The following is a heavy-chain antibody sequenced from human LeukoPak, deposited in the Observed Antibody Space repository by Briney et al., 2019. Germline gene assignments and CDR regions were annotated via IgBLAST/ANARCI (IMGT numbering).Heavy chain of an antibody. V-gene: IGHV3-23*01. Sequence: PGGSLRLSCAASGFSFSIYGMSWVGQAPGKGLEWVSGISGSDGSTNYADSVKGRFTISRENSKNTLYLQMNSLRAEETAVYYCAKDSAKKYDDYWGQGTLVTVSS. CDR3: AKDSAKKYDDY. D-gene: IGHD2/OR15-2a*01. J-gene: IGHJ4*02. CDR2: ISGSDGST. CDR1: GFSFSIYG.